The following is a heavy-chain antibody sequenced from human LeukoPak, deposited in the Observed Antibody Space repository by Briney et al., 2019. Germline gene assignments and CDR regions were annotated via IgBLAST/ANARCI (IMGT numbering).Heavy chain of an antibody. Sequence: GQSLKISCKGSGYSFTNYWIAWVRQMPGKGLEWMAIIYPGDSDARYSPSFQGQVTISVDKSISTTYLRWSSLNGSATAMYYCARRGWGFGEPKRDHDTFDIWGQGAMVTVSS. CDR1: GYSFTNYW. D-gene: IGHD3-10*01. CDR3: ARRGWGFGEPKRDHDTFDI. V-gene: IGHV5-51*06. J-gene: IGHJ3*02. CDR2: IYPGDSDA.